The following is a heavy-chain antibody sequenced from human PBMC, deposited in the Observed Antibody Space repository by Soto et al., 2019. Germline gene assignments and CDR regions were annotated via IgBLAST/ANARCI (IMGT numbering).Heavy chain of an antibody. Sequence: GGSLRLSCAASGFTFSSYAMSWVRQAPGKGLEWVSAISGSGGSTYYADSVKGRFTISRDNSKHTLYLQMNSLKTEDTAVYYCTTGIYYDILTGYHNVAYWGQGALVTVSS. CDR3: TTGIYYDILTGYHNVAY. V-gene: IGHV3-23*01. CDR1: GFTFSSYA. CDR2: ISGSGGST. D-gene: IGHD3-9*01. J-gene: IGHJ4*02.